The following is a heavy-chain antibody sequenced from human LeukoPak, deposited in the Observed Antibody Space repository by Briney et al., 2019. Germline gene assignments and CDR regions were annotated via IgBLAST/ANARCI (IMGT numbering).Heavy chain of an antibody. V-gene: IGHV4-34*01. Sequence: KPSETLSLTCAVYGGSFSGYYWSWIRQPPGKGLEWIGEINHSGSTHYNPYLKSRVTISVDTSKNQFSLKLSSVTAADTAVYYCARGIYYDSSGHGAFDIWGQGTMVTVSS. CDR3: ARGIYYDSSGHGAFDI. CDR1: GGSFSGYY. D-gene: IGHD3-22*01. CDR2: INHSGST. J-gene: IGHJ3*02.